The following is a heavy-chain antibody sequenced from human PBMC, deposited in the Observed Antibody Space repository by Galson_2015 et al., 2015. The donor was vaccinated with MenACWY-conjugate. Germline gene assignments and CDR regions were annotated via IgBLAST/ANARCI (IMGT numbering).Heavy chain of an antibody. D-gene: IGHD3-9*01. J-gene: IGHJ2*01. Sequence: SLRLSCAASGFTFSSYAMSWVRQAPGKGLEWVSAISGSGGSTYYADSVKGRFTISRDNSKNTLYLQMNSLRAEDTAVYYCAKGPTGAHYDILTSDWYFDLWGRGTLVTVSS. CDR3: AKGPTGAHYDILTSDWYFDL. CDR1: GFTFSSYA. CDR2: ISGSGGST. V-gene: IGHV3-23*01.